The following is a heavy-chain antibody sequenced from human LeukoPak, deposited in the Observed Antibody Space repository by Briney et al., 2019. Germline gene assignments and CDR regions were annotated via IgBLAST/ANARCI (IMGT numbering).Heavy chain of an antibody. CDR1: GYTFTGYY. V-gene: IGHV1-2*02. D-gene: IGHD2-2*02. CDR3: ARVPGPYTTSRFDY. CDR2: IDPNSGGT. Sequence: ASVRVSCKTSGYTFTGYYLHWVRQAPGQGPEWMGRIDPNSGGTNYAQKFQGRVTVTRDTSTSTVYMELSGLRSDDTAVHYCARVPGPYTTSRFDYWGQGTLVTVSS. J-gene: IGHJ4*02.